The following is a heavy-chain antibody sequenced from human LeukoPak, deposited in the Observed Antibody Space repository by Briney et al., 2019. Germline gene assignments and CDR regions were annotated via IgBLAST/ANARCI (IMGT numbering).Heavy chain of an antibody. CDR3: ARDPMVYADC. Sequence: PSETLSLTCTVSGGSISSSIYYWGWIRQPPGKGLEWIASMYYSGSAYYNPSLKSRVTISVDTSKNQFSLKLSSVTAADTAVYYCARDPMVYADCWGQGTPVTVSS. J-gene: IGHJ4*02. CDR2: MYYSGSA. V-gene: IGHV4-39*07. D-gene: IGHD2-8*01. CDR1: GGSISSSIYY.